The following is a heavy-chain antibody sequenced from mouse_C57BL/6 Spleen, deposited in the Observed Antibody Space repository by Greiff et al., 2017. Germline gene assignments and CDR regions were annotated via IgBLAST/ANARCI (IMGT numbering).Heavy chain of an antibody. CDR2: INYDGSST. CDR1: GFTFSDYY. Sequence: EVQLQESEGGLVQPGSSMKLSCTASGFTFSDYYMAWVRQVPEKGLEWVANINYDGSSTYYLDSLKSRFIISRDNAKNILYLQMSSLKSEDTATYYCARDLRYYFDYWGQGTTLTVSS. J-gene: IGHJ2*01. CDR3: ARDLRYYFDY. V-gene: IGHV5-16*01.